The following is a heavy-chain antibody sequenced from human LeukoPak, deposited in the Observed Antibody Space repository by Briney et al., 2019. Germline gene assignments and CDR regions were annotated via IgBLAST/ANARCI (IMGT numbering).Heavy chain of an antibody. D-gene: IGHD2-15*01. CDR2: IYYSGST. J-gene: IGHJ4*02. Sequence: SETLSLTCSVSDGSISSSNYFWGWIRQPPGKGLEWIGYIYYSGSTYYNPSLKSRVTISVDTSKNQFSLKLSSVTAADTAVYYCARDSDCSGGSCYDYWGQGTLVTVSS. CDR1: DGSISSSNYF. CDR3: ARDSDCSGGSCYDY. V-gene: IGHV4-31*03.